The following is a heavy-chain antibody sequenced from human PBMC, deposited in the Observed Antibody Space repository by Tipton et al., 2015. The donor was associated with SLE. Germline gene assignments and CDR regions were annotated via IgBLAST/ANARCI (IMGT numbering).Heavy chain of an antibody. CDR1: GYSISSGYY. Sequence: LRLSCAVSGYSISSGYYWGWIRQPPGRGLGWIGSLYHSGSTYYNPSLTSRVTISVDTSKNQISLKLSSVTAAGTAVYYCARDSSSWGVDYWGQGTLVTVSS. J-gene: IGHJ4*02. CDR3: ARDSSSWGVDY. CDR2: LYHSGST. D-gene: IGHD6-6*01. V-gene: IGHV4-38-2*02.